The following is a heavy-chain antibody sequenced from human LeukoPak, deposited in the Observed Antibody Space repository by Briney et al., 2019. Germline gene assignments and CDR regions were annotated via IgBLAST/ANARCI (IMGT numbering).Heavy chain of an antibody. D-gene: IGHD3-10*01. CDR1: GGSISTTTYY. CDR3: AKDRGGTLRWFDP. V-gene: IGHV3-23*01. Sequence: ETLSLTCTVSGGSISTTTYYWGWIRQPPGKGLEWVSAISGSGGSTYYADSVKGRFTISRDNSKNTLYLQMNSLRAEDTAVYYCAKDRGGTLRWFDPWGQGTLVTVSS. CDR2: ISGSGGST. J-gene: IGHJ5*02.